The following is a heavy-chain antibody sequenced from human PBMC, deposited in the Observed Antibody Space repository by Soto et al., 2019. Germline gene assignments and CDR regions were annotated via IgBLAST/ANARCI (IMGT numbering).Heavy chain of an antibody. V-gene: IGHV4-4*07. CDR1: GGSISSYY. Sequence: QVQLQESGPGLVKPSETLSLTCTVSGGSISSYYWSWIRQPAGKGLEWIGRIYTRGSTNYNPSLKSRVTRSVDTSKNQFARKPSSVTAADTAVYYCARDRPGSTSGGPRFDPWGQGTLVTVSS. CDR3: ARDRPGSTSGGPRFDP. J-gene: IGHJ5*02. D-gene: IGHD1-7*01. CDR2: IYTRGST.